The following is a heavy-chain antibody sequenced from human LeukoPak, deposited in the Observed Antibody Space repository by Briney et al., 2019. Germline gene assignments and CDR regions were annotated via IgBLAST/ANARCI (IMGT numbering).Heavy chain of an antibody. D-gene: IGHD3-22*01. CDR2: INHSGST. V-gene: IGHV4-34*01. Sequence: SETLSLTRAVYGGSFSGYYWSWIRQPPGKGLEWIGEINHSGSTNYNPSLKGRVTISVDTSKNQFSLKLSSVTAADTAVYYCARVWYYYDSSGLNWFDPWGQGTLVTVSS. J-gene: IGHJ5*02. CDR1: GGSFSGYY. CDR3: ARVWYYYDSSGLNWFDP.